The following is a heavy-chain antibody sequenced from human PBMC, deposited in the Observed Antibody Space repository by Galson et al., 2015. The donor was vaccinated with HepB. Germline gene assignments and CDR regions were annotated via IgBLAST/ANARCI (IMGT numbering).Heavy chain of an antibody. V-gene: IGHV3-30*18. CDR3: AKADKGAARHGNWFDP. CDR2: ISYDGSNK. CDR1: GFTFSSYG. Sequence: SLRLSCAASGFTFSSYGMHWVRQAPGEGLEWVAVISYDGSNKYYADSVKGRFTISRDNSKNTLYLQMNSLRAEDTAVYYCAKADKGAARHGNWFDPWGQGTLVTVSS. J-gene: IGHJ5*02. D-gene: IGHD5-12*01.